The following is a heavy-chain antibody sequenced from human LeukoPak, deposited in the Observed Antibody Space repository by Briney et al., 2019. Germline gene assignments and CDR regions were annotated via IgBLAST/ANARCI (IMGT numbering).Heavy chain of an antibody. CDR1: GFTFSSYG. V-gene: IGHV3-33*01. CDR2: IWYDGSNK. CDR3: ARDRLLLWFGETYGMDV. Sequence: GRSLRLSCAASGFTFSSYGMHWVRQAPGKGLEWVAVIWYDGSNKYYADSVKGRFTIFRDNSKNTLYLQMNSLRAEDTAVYYCARDRLLLWFGETYGMDVWGQGTTVTVSS. D-gene: IGHD3-10*01. J-gene: IGHJ6*02.